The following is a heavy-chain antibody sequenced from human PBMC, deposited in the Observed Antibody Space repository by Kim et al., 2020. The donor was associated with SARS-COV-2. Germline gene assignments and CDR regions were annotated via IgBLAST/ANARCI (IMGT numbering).Heavy chain of an antibody. Sequence: GGSLRLSCAASGFTFSSYGMHWVRQAPGKGLEWVAVISYDGSNKYYADSVKGRFTISRDNSKNTLYLQMNSLRAEDTAVYYCAKGTAMVRGVFDYWGQGT. CDR3: AKGTAMVRGVFDY. CDR2: ISYDGSNK. CDR1: GFTFSSYG. D-gene: IGHD3-10*01. V-gene: IGHV3-30*18. J-gene: IGHJ4*02.